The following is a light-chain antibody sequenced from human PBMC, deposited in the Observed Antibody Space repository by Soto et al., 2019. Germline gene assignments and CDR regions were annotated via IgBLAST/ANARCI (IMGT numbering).Light chain of an antibody. CDR2: DAS. J-gene: IGKJ1*01. CDR3: QRYSTHPA. CDR1: HSVSKW. V-gene: IGKV1-5*01. Sequence: DIHLTQTPSTLSASVGDRVSITCRASHSVSKWLALYQQKPGKAPELLNYDASSLKRGVPSRFSGSGSGTEFPITISSLQPDVVANYCRQRYSTHPAFGQGTKVDIK.